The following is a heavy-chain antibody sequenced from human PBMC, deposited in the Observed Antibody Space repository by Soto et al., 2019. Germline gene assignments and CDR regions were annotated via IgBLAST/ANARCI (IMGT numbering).Heavy chain of an antibody. V-gene: IGHV4-39*01. CDR2: IHHTGST. CDR3: ARPEGGYGSGYSWFDP. J-gene: IGHJ5*02. Sequence: SETLSLTCSVSGRSISEINSYWGWIRQTPGEGLEWIGTIHHTGSTYYNPSLKSRVIISLDTSKNQFSLKLSSVTAADTALYYCARPEGGYGSGYSWFDPWGQGTRVTVSS. CDR1: GRSISEINSY. D-gene: IGHD5-12*01.